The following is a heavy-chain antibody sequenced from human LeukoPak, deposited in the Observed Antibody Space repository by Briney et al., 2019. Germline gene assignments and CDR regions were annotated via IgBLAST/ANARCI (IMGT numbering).Heavy chain of an antibody. CDR3: ARDLAVVVPAAPTEGDAFDI. V-gene: IGHV1-2*02. D-gene: IGHD2-2*01. CDR1: GYTFSGYY. Sequence: ASVKVSCKASGYTFSGYYIHWVRQAPGQGLEWMGWINPNSGGTNYAQKFQGRVTMTRDTSISTAYMELSRLRSDDTAVYYCARDLAVVVPAAPTEGDAFDIWGQGTMVTVSS. J-gene: IGHJ3*02. CDR2: INPNSGGT.